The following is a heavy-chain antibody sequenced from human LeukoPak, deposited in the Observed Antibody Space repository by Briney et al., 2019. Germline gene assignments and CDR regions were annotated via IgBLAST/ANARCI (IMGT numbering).Heavy chain of an antibody. CDR3: ARDFADYYYMDV. CDR1: GFTFSDYF. Sequence: GGSLRLSCAASGFTFSDYFMNWIRQAPGKGLEWVSYISSSGSTIYYADSVKGRFTMSRGNSKNSLFLQMNSLRAEDTAVYYCARDFADYYYMDVWGKGTTVTVSS. CDR2: ISSSGSTI. J-gene: IGHJ6*03. V-gene: IGHV3-11*01.